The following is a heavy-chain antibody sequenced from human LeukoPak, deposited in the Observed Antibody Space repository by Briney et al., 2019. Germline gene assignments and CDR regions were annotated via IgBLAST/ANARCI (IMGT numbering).Heavy chain of an antibody. CDR3: AKGHYYGSGSLDY. CDR1: GFTFSSYG. J-gene: IGHJ4*02. CDR2: IGGSGGST. Sequence: GGSLRLSCAASGFTFSSYGMSWVRQAPGKGLEWVSAIGGSGGSTYYADSVKGRFTISRDNSKNTLYVQMNSLRAEDAAVYYCAKGHYYGSGSLDYWGQGTLVTVSS. D-gene: IGHD3-10*01. V-gene: IGHV3-23*01.